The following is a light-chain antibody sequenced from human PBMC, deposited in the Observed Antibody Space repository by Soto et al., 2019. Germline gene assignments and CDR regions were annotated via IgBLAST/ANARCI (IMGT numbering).Light chain of an antibody. CDR2: RNN. V-gene: IGLV1-47*01. CDR3: VAWDDNLSSRV. Sequence: QSVLTQPPSASGTPGQRVTISCSGSSSNIGSNYVYWYQHLPGTAPKLLIYRNNQRPSGVPDRFSGSKSGTSASLAISGLRSEDEADYYCVAWDDNLSSRVFGGGTKLTVL. J-gene: IGLJ3*02. CDR1: SSNIGSNY.